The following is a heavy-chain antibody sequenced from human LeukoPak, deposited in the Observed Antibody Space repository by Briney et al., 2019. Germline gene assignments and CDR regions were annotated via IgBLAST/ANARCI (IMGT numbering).Heavy chain of an antibody. CDR2: INNSGTA. Sequence: SETLSLTCTVSGGSVSSYFWTWIRQSAGKGLEWIGRINNSGTANYNPSLKSRVTMSVDTSKNQFSLKVSSVTTADTAAYYCARDKPSSYFDYWGQGTLVTVSS. V-gene: IGHV4-4*07. CDR1: GGSVSSYF. D-gene: IGHD6-13*01. CDR3: ARDKPSSYFDY. J-gene: IGHJ4*02.